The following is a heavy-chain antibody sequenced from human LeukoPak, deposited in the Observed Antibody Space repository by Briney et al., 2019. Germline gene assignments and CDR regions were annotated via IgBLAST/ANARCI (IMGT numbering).Heavy chain of an antibody. V-gene: IGHV1-69*06. CDR1: GGTFSSYA. D-gene: IGHD5-18*01. J-gene: IGHJ4*02. CDR3: ARDRDSYGYDY. CDR2: IIPIFGTA. Sequence: SVKVSCKASGGTFSSYAISWVRQAPGQGLEWMGGIIPIFGTANYAQKFQGRVTITADKSTGTAYMELSSLRSEDTAVYYCARDRDSYGYDYWGQGTLVTVSS.